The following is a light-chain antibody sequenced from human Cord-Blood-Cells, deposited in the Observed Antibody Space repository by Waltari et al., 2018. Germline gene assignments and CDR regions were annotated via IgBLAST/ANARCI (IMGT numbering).Light chain of an antibody. J-gene: IGLJ3*02. CDR3: CSYGGSSTWV. Sequence: QTTLTQPAHVSGSPGQPITIPCPETSSGVDSYTLVSWYQQHPGNAPQLMIYEGSKRPSAVSNRFSGSKSGNTASLTTSGLPAEVEDDYYCCSYGGSSTWVFGGGTKLTVL. CDR1: SSGVDSYTL. CDR2: EGS. V-gene: IGLV2-23*01.